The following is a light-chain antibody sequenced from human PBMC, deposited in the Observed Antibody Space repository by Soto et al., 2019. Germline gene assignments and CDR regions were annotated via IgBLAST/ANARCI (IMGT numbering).Light chain of an antibody. CDR2: GVS. CDR3: QHYNNLPLT. Sequence: EIVMTQSPATLSVSPGEGATLSCRASQSVRSDLAWYQHKPGLAPRLLIYGVSTRATGIPVRFSGSGSGTEFTLSISSLQSKDSAIYYCQHYNNLPLTFGGGTKVDIK. CDR1: QSVRSD. J-gene: IGKJ4*01. V-gene: IGKV3-15*01.